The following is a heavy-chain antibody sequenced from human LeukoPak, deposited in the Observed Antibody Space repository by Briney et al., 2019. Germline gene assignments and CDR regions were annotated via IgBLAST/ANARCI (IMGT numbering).Heavy chain of an antibody. CDR3: AKDLYDFWSGYYTGGFDY. D-gene: IGHD3-3*01. CDR2: IRYDGSNK. CDR1: GFTFSSYG. J-gene: IGHJ4*02. V-gene: IGHV3-30*02. Sequence: GGSLRLSCAASGFTFSSYGMHWVRQAPGKGLEWVAFIRYDGSNKYYADSVKGRFTISRDNSKSTLYLQMNSLRAEDTAVYYCAKDLYDFWSGYYTGGFDYWGQGTLVTVSS.